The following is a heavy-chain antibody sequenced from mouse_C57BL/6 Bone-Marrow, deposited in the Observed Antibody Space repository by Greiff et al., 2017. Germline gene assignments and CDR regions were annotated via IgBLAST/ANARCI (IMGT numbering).Heavy chain of an antibody. CDR1: GYTFTSYW. CDR3: ARPGDYDGYAMDY. D-gene: IGHD2-4*01. J-gene: IGHJ4*01. Sequence: QVQLQQPGAELVKPGASVKMSCKASGYTFTSYWITWVKQRPGQGLEWVGDIYPGRGSTNYNEKFKSKATLTVDTSSSTAYMQLSSLTSEDSAVYYCARPGDYDGYAMDYWGQGTSVTVSS. V-gene: IGHV1-55*01. CDR2: IYPGRGST.